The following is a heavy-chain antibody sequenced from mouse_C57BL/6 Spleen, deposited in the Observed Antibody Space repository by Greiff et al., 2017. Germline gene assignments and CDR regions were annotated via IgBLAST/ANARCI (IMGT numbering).Heavy chain of an antibody. CDR2: INPSSGYT. CDR1: GYTFTSYT. Sequence: QVHVKQSGAELARPGASVKMSCKASGYTFTSYTMHWVKQRPGQGLEWIGYINPSSGYTKYNQKFKDKATLTADKSSSTAYMQLSSLTSEDSAVYYCARNSSGYFAYWGQGTLVTVSA. CDR3: ARNSSGYFAY. D-gene: IGHD3-2*02. J-gene: IGHJ3*01. V-gene: IGHV1-4*01.